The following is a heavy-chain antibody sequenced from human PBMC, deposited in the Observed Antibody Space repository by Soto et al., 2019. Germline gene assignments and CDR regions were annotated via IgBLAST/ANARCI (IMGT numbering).Heavy chain of an antibody. CDR1: GFTFTSYA. V-gene: IGHV3-23*01. CDR2: ISGTGGTT. Sequence: EVQLLESGGGLVQPGGSLRLSCAVSGFTFTSYAMSWVRQAPGKGLEWVSTISGTGGTTYYADSVKGRFTISRDNSKNTLYLQTNSLRAEDTAVYYCAKDQYSGSPGKPDYWGQGTLVTVSS. J-gene: IGHJ4*02. D-gene: IGHD1-26*01. CDR3: AKDQYSGSPGKPDY.